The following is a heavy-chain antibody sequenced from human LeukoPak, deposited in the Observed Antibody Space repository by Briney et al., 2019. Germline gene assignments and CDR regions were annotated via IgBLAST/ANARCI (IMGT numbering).Heavy chain of an antibody. CDR2: IKQDGSEK. Sequence: GGSLRLSCAASGFTFSSYWMSWVRQAPGKELEWVANIKQDGSEKYYVDSVKGRFTISRDNAKNSLYLQMNSLRAEDTAVYYCARDRGSWSHAFDIWGQGTMVTVSS. D-gene: IGHD6-13*01. CDR3: ARDRGSWSHAFDI. CDR1: GFTFSSYW. J-gene: IGHJ3*02. V-gene: IGHV3-7*01.